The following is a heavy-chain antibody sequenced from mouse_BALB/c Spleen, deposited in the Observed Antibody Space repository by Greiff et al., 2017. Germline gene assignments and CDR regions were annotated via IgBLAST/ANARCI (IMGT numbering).Heavy chain of an antibody. CDR2: IDPANGNT. CDR1: GFNIKDTY. CDR3: ARAIYDYEWYFDV. V-gene: IGHV14-3*02. D-gene: IGHD2-4*01. Sequence: EVQLVESGAELVKPGASVKLSCTASGFNIKDTYMHWVKQRPEQGLEWIGRIDPANGNTKYDPKFQGKATITADTSSNTAYLQLSSLTSEDTAVYYCARAIYDYEWYFDVWGAGTTVTVSS. J-gene: IGHJ1*01.